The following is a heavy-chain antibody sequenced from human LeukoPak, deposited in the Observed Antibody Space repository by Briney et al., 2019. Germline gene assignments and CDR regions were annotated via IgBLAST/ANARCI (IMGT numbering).Heavy chain of an antibody. D-gene: IGHD6-19*01. V-gene: IGHV1-18*01. CDR1: GYTFTSYG. CDR2: ISAYNGNT. J-gene: IGHJ5*02. Sequence: ASVKVSCKASGYTFTSYGISWVRQAPGQGLERMGWISAYNGNTNYAQKLQGRVTMTTDTSTSTAYMELRSLRSDDTAVYYCARQDSSGWYRPNWFDPWGQGTLVTVSS. CDR3: ARQDSSGWYRPNWFDP.